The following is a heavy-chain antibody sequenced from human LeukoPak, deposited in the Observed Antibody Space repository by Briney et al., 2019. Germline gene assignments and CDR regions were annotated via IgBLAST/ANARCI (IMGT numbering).Heavy chain of an antibody. CDR3: AKPKDNSLYCFDY. CDR2: ISGSGGST. V-gene: IGHV3-23*01. CDR1: AFTFRSYA. J-gene: IGHJ4*02. D-gene: IGHD1-20*01. Sequence: GGSLRLSCAACAFTFRSYAMSWVRQAGGKGLEWVSAISGSGGSTYYADSVKGRFTISRDNSKNTLYLQMSSLRAEDTAVYYCAKPKDNSLYCFDYWGQGTLVTLSS.